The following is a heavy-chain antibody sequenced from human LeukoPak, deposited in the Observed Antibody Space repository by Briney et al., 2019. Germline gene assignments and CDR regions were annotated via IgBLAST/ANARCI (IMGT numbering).Heavy chain of an antibody. J-gene: IGHJ5*02. CDR3: ARVGYCSSTSCYTGDYNWFDP. Sequence: PGGSLRLSCAASGFTFSSYAMSWVRQAPGKGLEWVSAISGSGGSTYYADSVKGRFTISRDNAKNSLYLQMNSLRAEDTAVYYCARVGYCSSTSCYTGDYNWFDPWGQGTLVTVSS. CDR1: GFTFSSYA. V-gene: IGHV3-23*01. CDR2: ISGSGGST. D-gene: IGHD2-2*02.